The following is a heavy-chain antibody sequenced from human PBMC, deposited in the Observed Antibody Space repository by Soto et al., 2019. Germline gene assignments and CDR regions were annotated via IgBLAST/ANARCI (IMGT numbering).Heavy chain of an antibody. CDR2: INNGGGT. V-gene: IGHV1-2*02. CDR1: QYTFTNFY. D-gene: IGHD6-19*01. J-gene: IGHJ4*02. CDR3: ATSSDWSPLLDH. Sequence: ASVKVSCKASQYTFTNFYLHWVRQAPGQRPEWMGWINNGGGTIYAQKFQGRLTMTGDTSITTAYMELSRLTSDDTAFYYCATSSDWSPLLDHWGPGTLVTVSS.